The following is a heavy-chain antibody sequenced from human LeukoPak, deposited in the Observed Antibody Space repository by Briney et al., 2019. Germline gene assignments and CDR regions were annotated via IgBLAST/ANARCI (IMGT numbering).Heavy chain of an antibody. J-gene: IGHJ4*02. CDR3: ARASSAYGDYGGY. CDR2: ISSGSTI. CDR1: GFTLSSYS. D-gene: IGHD4-17*01. V-gene: IGHV3-48*04. Sequence: PGGSLRLSCAASGFTLSSYSMNWVRQAPGKGLEWVSYISSGSTIYYADSVKGRFTISRDNAKNSLYLQMNSLRAEDTAVDYCARASSAYGDYGGYWGQGTLVTVSS.